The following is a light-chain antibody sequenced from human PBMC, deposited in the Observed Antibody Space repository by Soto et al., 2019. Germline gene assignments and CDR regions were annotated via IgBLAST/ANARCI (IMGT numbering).Light chain of an antibody. J-gene: IGKJ2*01. CDR3: QQYYSIPHT. CDR1: QSVLYSSNNKNY. CDR2: WAS. Sequence: DIVMTQSPDSLAVSLGERATINCKSSQSVLYSSNNKNYLAWYQQKPGQPPKLLIYWASPRESGVPDRFSASGSGTDSTPTISSLQAEDVAVYYCQQYYSIPHTFGQGTKLEIK. V-gene: IGKV4-1*01.